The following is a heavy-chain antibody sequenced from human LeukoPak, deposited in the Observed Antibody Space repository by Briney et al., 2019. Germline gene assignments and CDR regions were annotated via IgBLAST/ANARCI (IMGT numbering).Heavy chain of an antibody. J-gene: IGHJ4*02. CDR2: ISGSGSGT. V-gene: IGHV3-23*01. Sequence: GGSLRLSCAASGFTFSSYAMSGVRQAPGKGLEWVSAISGSGSGTYYADSVKGRFTISRDSSKNTLSLQMNSLRAEDTAVYYCAKGVVVVAATPFDSWGQGTLVTVSS. D-gene: IGHD2-15*01. CDR1: GFTFSSYA. CDR3: AKGVVVVAATPFDS.